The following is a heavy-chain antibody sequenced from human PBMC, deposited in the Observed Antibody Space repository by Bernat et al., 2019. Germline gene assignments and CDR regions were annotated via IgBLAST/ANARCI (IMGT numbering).Heavy chain of an antibody. Sequence: QVQLVESGGGVVQPGRSLKLSCAASGFTFSKYGVHWVRQAPGKGLEWVAVIWYDGSDKYYGDSVKGRFTISRDNSKNTLYLQMNSLRAEDTAVYYCARDGHCSSMSSCNFDYWGQGTLVTVSS. CDR1: GFTFSKYG. CDR2: IWYDGSDK. J-gene: IGHJ4*02. CDR3: ARDGHCSSMSSCNFDY. D-gene: IGHD2-2*03. V-gene: IGHV3-33*01.